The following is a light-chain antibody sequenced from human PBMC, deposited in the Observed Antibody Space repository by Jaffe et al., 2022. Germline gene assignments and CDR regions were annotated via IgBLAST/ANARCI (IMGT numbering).Light chain of an antibody. J-gene: IGKJ1*01. V-gene: IGKV1-5*03. Sequence: DIQMTQSPSTLSASVGDRVTITCRASQSISSWLAWYQQRPGKAPKPLIYKASSLESGVPSRFSGSGSGTEFTLTINSLQPDDFATYYCQEYSSYSWTFGQGTKVEIK. CDR1: QSISSW. CDR2: KAS. CDR3: QEYSSYSWT.